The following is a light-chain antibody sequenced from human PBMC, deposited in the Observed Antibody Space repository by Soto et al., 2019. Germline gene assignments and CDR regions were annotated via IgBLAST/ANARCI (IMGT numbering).Light chain of an antibody. V-gene: IGKV1-5*01. CDR1: QNINRW. Sequence: DIQMTHSPYTLSASVGGIVTITCRASQNINRWLAWYQQKPGEAPKLLITDASSLNRGVPSRFSGSGSETEFSLSISSLQPDDFATYYCLQYNSYPWTFGHGTKVDIK. CDR3: LQYNSYPWT. CDR2: DAS. J-gene: IGKJ1*01.